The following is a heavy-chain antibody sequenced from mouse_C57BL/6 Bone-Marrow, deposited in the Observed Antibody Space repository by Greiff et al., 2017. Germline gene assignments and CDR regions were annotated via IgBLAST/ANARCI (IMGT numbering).Heavy chain of an antibody. Sequence: EVQVVESEGGLVQPGSSMKLSCTASGFTFSDYYMAWVRQVPEQGLEWVANINYDGSSPYYLDSLKSRFLISRDNAKNILYLQMISLMADDSDTYYCARGEGLLLYWYFDFWGTGTTVTVSS. CDR1: GFTFSDYY. CDR3: ARGEGLLLYWYFDF. V-gene: IGHV5-16*01. D-gene: IGHD2-12*01. J-gene: IGHJ1*03. CDR2: INYDGSSP.